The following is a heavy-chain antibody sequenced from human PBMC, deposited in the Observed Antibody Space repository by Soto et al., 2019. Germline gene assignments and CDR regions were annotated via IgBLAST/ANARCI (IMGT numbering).Heavy chain of an antibody. J-gene: IGHJ5*02. CDR1: GDTFSSCG. V-gene: IGHV1-69*01. CDR2: IIPKFGTT. Sequence: QVQLVQSGAEVKKPGSSVKVSCKASGDTFSSCGISWVRQAPGQGLEFMGGIIPKFGTTNYAQKFRGRVTITADESTSTAYMEVSSLRSEDMAVYYCARASGRGWYNWFDPWGQGTLVTVSS. CDR3: ARASGRGWYNWFDP. D-gene: IGHD6-19*01.